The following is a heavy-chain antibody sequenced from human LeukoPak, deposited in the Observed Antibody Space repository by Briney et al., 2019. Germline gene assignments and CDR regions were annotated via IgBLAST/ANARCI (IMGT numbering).Heavy chain of an antibody. J-gene: IGHJ3*02. D-gene: IGHD3-10*01. CDR1: GFTFSRYA. CDR3: AWELPQTDAFDI. Sequence: PGGSLRLSCSASGFTFSRYAMHWVRQAPGKGLESVSGISGNGGSTYYADSVKGRFTISRDNSKSTLYLQMSSLRAEDTAVYYCAWELPQTDAFDIWGQGTLVTVSS. CDR2: ISGNGGST. V-gene: IGHV3-64D*06.